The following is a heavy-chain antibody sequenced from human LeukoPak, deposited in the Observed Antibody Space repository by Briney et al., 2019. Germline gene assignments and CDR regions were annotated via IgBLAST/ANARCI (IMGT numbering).Heavy chain of an antibody. CDR1: GGSISSYY. D-gene: IGHD3-22*01. CDR2: IYYSGST. CDR3: ARDRLPNDSSGYYSFDI. J-gene: IGHJ3*02. Sequence: PSETLSLTCTVSGGSISSYYWSWIRQPPGKGLEWIGYIYYSGSTNYNPSLKSRVTISVDTSKNQFSLKLSSVTAADTAVYYCARDRLPNDSSGYYSFDIWGQGTMVTVSS. V-gene: IGHV4-59*01.